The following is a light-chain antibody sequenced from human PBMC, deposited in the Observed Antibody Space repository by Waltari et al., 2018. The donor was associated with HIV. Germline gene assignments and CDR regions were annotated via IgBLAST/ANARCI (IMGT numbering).Light chain of an antibody. CDR3: LLYMAYGRV. J-gene: IGLJ3*02. CDR1: SGSVRSGLL. V-gene: IGLV8-61*01. Sequence: QSVGYKAPLFSVSTGGPIKITCGLRSGSVRSGLLASWYQQTTVQPPRTLIYNTDTRSSGVPDRFSGSIVGNKAALTITGAQSEDESDYYCLLYMAYGRVFGGGTRLTVL. CDR2: NTD.